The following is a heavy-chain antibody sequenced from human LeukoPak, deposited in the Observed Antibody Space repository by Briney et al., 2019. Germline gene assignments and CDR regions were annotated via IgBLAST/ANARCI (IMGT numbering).Heavy chain of an antibody. V-gene: IGHV3-48*03. Sequence: GGSLRLSCAASGFTFSSYQMNWVRQAPGKGLEWVSYISSSGSTMYYADSVKGRFTISRDNARNSLYLQMNSLRAEDTAVYYCARAKFDPWGQGTLVTVSS. CDR3: ARAKFDP. CDR2: ISSSGSTM. CDR1: GFTFSSYQ. J-gene: IGHJ5*02.